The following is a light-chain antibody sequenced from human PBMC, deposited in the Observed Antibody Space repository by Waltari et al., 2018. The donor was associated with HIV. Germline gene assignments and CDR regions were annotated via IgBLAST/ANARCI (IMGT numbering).Light chain of an antibody. CDR1: PSVYNN. Sequence: IVVTQSPANMSVSPGERATLSCKTSPSVYNNLAWYQQKPGQAPRLLMSGASTRARDVPTRFTGSGSGTEFTLTINSRQPEDIAVYYCQQDKDWPPSPFGQGTKVEIK. CDR3: QQDKDWPPSP. V-gene: IGKV3-15*01. CDR2: GAS. J-gene: IGKJ2*01.